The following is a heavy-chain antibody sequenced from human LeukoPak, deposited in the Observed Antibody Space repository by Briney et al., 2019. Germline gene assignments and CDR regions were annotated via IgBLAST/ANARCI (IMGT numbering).Heavy chain of an antibody. CDR3: ARASWISTADAVC. D-gene: IGHD2-2*03. Sequence: GGSLRLSCVVSGITLSNYGMSWVRQAPGKGLEWVSGISERGGSTNYADSVKGRFIISRDTSKNTVYLQMNSLRVEDTAIYYCARASWISTADAVCWGQGTQVTVSS. J-gene: IGHJ4*02. CDR2: ISERGGST. CDR1: GITLSNYG. V-gene: IGHV3-23*01.